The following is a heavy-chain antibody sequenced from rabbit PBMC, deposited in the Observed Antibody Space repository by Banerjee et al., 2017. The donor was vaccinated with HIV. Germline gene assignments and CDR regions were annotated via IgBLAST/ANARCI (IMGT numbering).Heavy chain of an antibody. V-gene: IGHV1S45*01. J-gene: IGHJ4*01. CDR2: IAGSSSGFT. D-gene: IGHD8-1*01. CDR3: ARNGAGSNYAFNL. CDR1: GFSFSSSDY. Sequence: QEQLVESGGGLVKPEGSLTLTCKASGFSFSSSDYICWVRQAPGKGLEWISCIAGSSSGFTYSATWATGRFTISKTSSTTVTLQMTSLTVADTATYFCARNGAGSNYAFNLWGPGTLVTVS.